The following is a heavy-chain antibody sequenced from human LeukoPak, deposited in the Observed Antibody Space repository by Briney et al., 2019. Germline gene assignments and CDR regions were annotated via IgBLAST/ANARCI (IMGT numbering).Heavy chain of an antibody. V-gene: IGHV1-46*01. CDR1: GYTFTSHY. D-gene: IGHD3-22*01. CDR2: INPSGGST. CDR3: ARDIGDDSSGYYYDY. J-gene: IGHJ4*02. Sequence: ASVKVSREASGYTFTSHYMHWVRQAPGQGLEWMGIINPSGGSTSYAQKFQGRVTMTRDTSTSTVYMELSSLRSEDTAVYYCARDIGDDSSGYYYDYWGQGTLVTVSS.